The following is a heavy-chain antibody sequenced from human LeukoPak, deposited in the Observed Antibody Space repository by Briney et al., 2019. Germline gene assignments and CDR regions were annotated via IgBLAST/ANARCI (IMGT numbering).Heavy chain of an antibody. V-gene: IGHV3-48*04. CDR2: ISSSSSTI. CDR1: GFTFSSYS. J-gene: IGHJ4*02. CDR3: ARSYGDYLFDY. Sequence: GGSLRLSCAASGFTFSSYSMNWVRQAPGKGLEWVSYISSSSSTIYYADSVKGRFTISRDNAKSSLYLQMNSLRAEDTAVYYCARSYGDYLFDYWGQGTLVTVSS. D-gene: IGHD4-17*01.